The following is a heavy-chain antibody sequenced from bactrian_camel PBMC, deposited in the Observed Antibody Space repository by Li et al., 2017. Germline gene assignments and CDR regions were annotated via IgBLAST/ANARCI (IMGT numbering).Heavy chain of an antibody. J-gene: IGHJ4*01. Sequence: HVQLVESGGGSVQAGGSLRLSCTASGYTSSRYCMAWFRQAPGKEREGVAAISGGGITNYADSVKGRFTISKVNVKNTLYLHMNSLKPEDTAMYYCARRKGYWSGGGLSASDYEHWGQGTQVTVS. CDR1: GYTSSRYC. D-gene: IGHD3*01. CDR3: ARRKGYWSGGGLSASDYEH. CDR2: ISGGGIT. V-gene: IGHV3S53*01.